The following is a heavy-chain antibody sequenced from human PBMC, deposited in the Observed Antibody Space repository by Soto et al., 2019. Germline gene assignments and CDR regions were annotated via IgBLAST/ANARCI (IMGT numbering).Heavy chain of an antibody. J-gene: IGHJ4*02. CDR2: ISSSSSTI. V-gene: IGHV3-48*02. D-gene: IGHD3-22*01. Sequence: PGKGLELVSYISSSSSTIYYADSVKGRFTISRDNAKNSLYLQMNSLRDEDTAVYYCASSYDSSGYPYYFDYWGQGTLVTVSS. CDR3: ASSYDSSGYPYYFDY.